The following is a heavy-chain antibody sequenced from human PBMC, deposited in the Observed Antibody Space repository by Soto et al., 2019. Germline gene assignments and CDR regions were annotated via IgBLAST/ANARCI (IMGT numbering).Heavy chain of an antibody. D-gene: IGHD6-13*01. CDR2: INAYNGDT. J-gene: IGHJ4*02. CDR1: GYTFTSYG. V-gene: IGHV1-18*01. CDR3: AREEAAAGVEYDY. Sequence: ASVKVSCKASGYTFTSYGIGWVRQAPGQGLEWMGWINAYNGDTNYAQKVQARVTMTTDTSTSTAYMEVRSLRSDDTAVSYCAREEAAAGVEYDYWGQGTLVTVSS.